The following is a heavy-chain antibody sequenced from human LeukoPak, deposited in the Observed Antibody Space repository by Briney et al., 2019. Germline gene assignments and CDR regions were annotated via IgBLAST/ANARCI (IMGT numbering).Heavy chain of an antibody. CDR3: ARSQNYYGSGDY. J-gene: IGHJ4*02. V-gene: IGHV4-61*03. D-gene: IGHD3-10*01. CDR1: GVSVSSGSYY. Sequence: PSETLSLTCTVSGVSVSSGSYYWSWIRQPPGKALEWIGYIYYTGNTYYNPSLEGRVTISVDTSKNHFSVKLSSVTAADTAVYYCARSQNYYGSGDYWSQGTLVTVSS. CDR2: IYYTGNT.